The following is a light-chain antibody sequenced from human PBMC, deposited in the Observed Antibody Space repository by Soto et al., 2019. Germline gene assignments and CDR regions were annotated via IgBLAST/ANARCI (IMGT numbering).Light chain of an antibody. V-gene: IGKV1-5*03. CDR1: QSISSW. CDR2: KAS. J-gene: IGKJ2*01. CDR3: QQYSSYSPA. Sequence: DIQMTQSPSTLSASVGDRVTITCRASQSISSWLAWYQQKPGKAPKLLIYKASSLESGVASRFSGSGSGTEFTLTISSLQPDDFATYYCQQYSSYSPAFGQGTKLEIK.